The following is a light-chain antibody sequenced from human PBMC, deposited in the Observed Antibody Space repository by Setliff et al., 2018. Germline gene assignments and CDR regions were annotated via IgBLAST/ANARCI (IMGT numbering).Light chain of an antibody. J-gene: IGLJ1*01. CDR2: TNS. CDR3: AAWDDSLLGYV. V-gene: IGLV1-44*01. Sequence: LTQPPSASGTPGQRVTISCSGSSSNIGRYTVNWYQQLPGTAPKLLIYTNSQRPSGVPDRFSGSKSGTSGSLAISGLQSEDEADYYCAAWDDSLLGYVFGTGTKVTVL. CDR1: SSNIGRYT.